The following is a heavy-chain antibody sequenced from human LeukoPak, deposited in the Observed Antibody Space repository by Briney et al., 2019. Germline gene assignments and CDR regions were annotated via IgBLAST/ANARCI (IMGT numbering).Heavy chain of an antibody. CDR1: GFSFSDFG. J-gene: IGHJ4*02. Sequence: GGSLRLPCAASGFSFSDFGMNWVRQAPGKGLEWVSSISAHSRYIYYADSVKGRFTISRDNAQTSLYLEMNSLRGEDSAVYYCARQYYDFWSGFYTADYYFDYWGRGTLVTVSS. D-gene: IGHD3-3*01. V-gene: IGHV3-21*01. CDR3: ARQYYDFWSGFYTADYYFDY. CDR2: ISAHSRYI.